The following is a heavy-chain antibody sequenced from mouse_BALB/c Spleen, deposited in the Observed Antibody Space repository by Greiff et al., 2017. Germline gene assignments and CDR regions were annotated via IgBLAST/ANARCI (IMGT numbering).Heavy chain of an antibody. J-gene: IGHJ2*01. CDR2: IWAGGST. V-gene: IGHV2-9*02. CDR3: ARNENYYGSSYYFDY. CDR1: GFSLTSYG. Sequence: QVQLKQSGPGLVAPSQSLSITCTVSGFSLTSYGVHWVRQPPGKGLEWLGVIWAGGSTNYNSALMSRLSISKDNSKSQVFLKMNSLQTDDTAMYYCARNENYYGSSYYFDYWGQGTTLTVSS. D-gene: IGHD1-1*01.